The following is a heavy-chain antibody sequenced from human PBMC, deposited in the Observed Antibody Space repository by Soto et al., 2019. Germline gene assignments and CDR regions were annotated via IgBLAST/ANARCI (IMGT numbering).Heavy chain of an antibody. V-gene: IGHV1-18*01. Sequence: GASVKVSCKASGYTFTSYGISWVRQAPGQGLEWMGWISAYNGNTNYAQKLQGRVTMTTDTSTSTAYMDLSSLRSEDTAVYYCARIRAIAGKYFDYWGQGTLVTVSS. D-gene: IGHD1-20*01. CDR1: GYTFTSYG. CDR3: ARIRAIAGKYFDY. CDR2: ISAYNGNT. J-gene: IGHJ4*02.